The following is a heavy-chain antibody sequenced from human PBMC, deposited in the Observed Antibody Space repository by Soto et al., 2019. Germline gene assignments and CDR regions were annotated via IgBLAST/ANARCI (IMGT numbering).Heavy chain of an antibody. CDR2: IIPILGIA. J-gene: IGHJ3*02. CDR1: GGTFSSYT. D-gene: IGHD2-15*01. V-gene: IGHV1-69*08. Sequence: QVQLVQSGAEVKKPGSSVKVSCKASGGTFSSYTISWVRQAPGQGLEWMGRIIPILGIANYAQKFQGRVTITADKSTSTAYMELSSLRSEDTAVYYCARDRGCSGGSCYSGAFDIWGQGTMVTVSS. CDR3: ARDRGCSGGSCYSGAFDI.